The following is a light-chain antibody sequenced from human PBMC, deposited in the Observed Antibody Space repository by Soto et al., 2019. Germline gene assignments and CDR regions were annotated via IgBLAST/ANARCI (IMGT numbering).Light chain of an antibody. CDR3: HQSYSSWT. V-gene: IGKV1-39*01. CDR2: AAS. CDR1: QSIWTH. J-gene: IGKJ1*01. Sequence: DIQMTQSPSSLSASVGDRVTITCRASQSIWTHLNWYQQKPGKAPNLLIYAASSLHSGVPSRFSGSGSGTDFTLTISSLQPEDFGTFFCHQSYSSWTFGQGTKVDIK.